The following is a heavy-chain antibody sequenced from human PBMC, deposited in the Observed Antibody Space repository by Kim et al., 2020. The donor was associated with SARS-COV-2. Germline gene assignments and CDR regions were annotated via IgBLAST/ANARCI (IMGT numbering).Heavy chain of an antibody. CDR1: GFTFSSYA. CDR2: ISGSGGST. D-gene: IGHD3-9*01. Sequence: GGSLRLSCAASGFTFSSYAMSWVRQAPGKGLEWVSAISGSGGSTYYADSVKGRFTISRDNSKNTLYLQMNSLRAEDTAVYYCAKIGWVYDYDILTGYYPGDVDWFDPWGQGALVTVSS. J-gene: IGHJ5*02. V-gene: IGHV3-23*01. CDR3: AKIGWVYDYDILTGYYPGDVDWFDP.